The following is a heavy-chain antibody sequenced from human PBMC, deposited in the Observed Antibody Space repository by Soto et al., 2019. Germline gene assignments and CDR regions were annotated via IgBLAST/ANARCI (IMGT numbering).Heavy chain of an antibody. Sequence: QVQLVQSGAEVKKPGASVKISCTASGYTFTRYTMNWVRQAPGQRLEWMGWINPDNGNTKSSQKFQDRVIITRDTSASTAYMDLSRLRSEDTAVYYCARGIATGQLDPWGQGTLVTVSS. CDR1: GYTFTRYT. CDR3: ARGIATGQLDP. J-gene: IGHJ5*02. D-gene: IGHD2-15*01. CDR2: INPDNGNT. V-gene: IGHV1-3*01.